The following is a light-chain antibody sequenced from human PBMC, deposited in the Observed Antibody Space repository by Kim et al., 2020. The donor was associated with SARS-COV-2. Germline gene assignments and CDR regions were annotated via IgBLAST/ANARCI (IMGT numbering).Light chain of an antibody. Sequence: LSASGGNTVNITCRATQSISLLAWYQQKPGKAPKLLIYEASTLESGVPSRFSGSGSGTEFSLTISSLQPDDFATYHCQHYESYPYTFGQGTKLEI. V-gene: IGKV1-5*01. CDR2: EAS. CDR1: QSISL. J-gene: IGKJ2*01. CDR3: QHYESYPYT.